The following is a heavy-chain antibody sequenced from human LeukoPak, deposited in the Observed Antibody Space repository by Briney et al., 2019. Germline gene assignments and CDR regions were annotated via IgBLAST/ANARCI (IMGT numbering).Heavy chain of an antibody. CDR1: GYTFTSYA. D-gene: IGHD3-10*01. CDR2: INDGNGNK. CDR3: ARGSNYYGSGSYYFGRGGPENFDY. J-gene: IGHJ4*02. Sequence: SVTVSCKASGYTFTSYAMHWVRQPPGQRLEWMGWINDGNGNKNYSQKFQGRVTITRDTSASTAYMELSSLRSEDTAVYYCARGSNYYGSGSYYFGRGGPENFDYWGQGTLVTVSS. V-gene: IGHV1-3*01.